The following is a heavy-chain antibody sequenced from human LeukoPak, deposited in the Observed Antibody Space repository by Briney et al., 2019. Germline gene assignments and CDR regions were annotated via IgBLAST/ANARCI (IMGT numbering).Heavy chain of an antibody. V-gene: IGHV3-33*01. CDR3: SSESRY. Sequence: ALRLSCAASGFTFSTYGMHWVRQAPGKGLEWVAVIWSDGSNTYYADSVKGRFTISRDNSKSTLYLQMNSLRAEDTAVYYCSSESRYWGQGTLVIVSS. CDR2: IWSDGSNT. D-gene: IGHD3-22*01. J-gene: IGHJ4*02. CDR1: GFTFSTYG.